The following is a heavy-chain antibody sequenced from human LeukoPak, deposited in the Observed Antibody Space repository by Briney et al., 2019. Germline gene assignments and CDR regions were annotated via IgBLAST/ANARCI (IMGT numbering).Heavy chain of an antibody. CDR3: AKDLGGSRPSGPNYYYYGMDV. J-gene: IGHJ6*04. D-gene: IGHD2-2*01. V-gene: IGHV3-23*01. CDR2: ISGSGGGT. Sequence: GGSLRLSCAASGFTFSDYAMSWVRQAPGKGLEWVSDISGSGGGTYYADSVKGRFTISRDDSRNTLYLQMNSLRAEDTAVYYWAKDLGGSRPSGPNYYYYGMDVGGKGTTVTVSS. CDR1: GFTFSDYA.